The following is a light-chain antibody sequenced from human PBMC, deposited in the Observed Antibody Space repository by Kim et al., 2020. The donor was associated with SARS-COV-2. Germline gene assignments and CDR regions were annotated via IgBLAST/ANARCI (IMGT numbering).Light chain of an antibody. J-gene: IGLJ3*02. Sequence: RQTATLTSIGNSNNVGYQGAAWTQQHQGHPPKVLFDRDNNRPSGISERFSASRSGNTASLTISGLQPEDEADYYCSAWDSSLTAWVFGGGTQLTVL. CDR2: RDN. CDR3: SAWDSSLTAWV. CDR1: SNNVGYQG. V-gene: IGLV10-54*01.